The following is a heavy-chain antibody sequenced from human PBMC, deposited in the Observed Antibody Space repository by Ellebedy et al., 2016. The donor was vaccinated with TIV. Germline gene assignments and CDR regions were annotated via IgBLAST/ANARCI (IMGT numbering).Heavy chain of an antibody. CDR2: ISSSGSTI. D-gene: IGHD1-26*01. J-gene: IGHJ4*02. CDR1: GFTFSDYY. V-gene: IGHV3-11*04. CDR3: ARGVGLHHSYYFDY. Sequence: PGGSLRLSCAASGFTFSDYYMSWIRQGPGKGLEWVSYISSSGSTIYYADSMKGRFTISRDNAKNSLYLQMNSLRDEDTAVYYCARGVGLHHSYYFDYWGQGTLVTVSS.